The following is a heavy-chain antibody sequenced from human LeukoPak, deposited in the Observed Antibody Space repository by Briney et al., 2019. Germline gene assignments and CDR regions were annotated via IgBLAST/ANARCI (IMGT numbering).Heavy chain of an antibody. V-gene: IGHV3-23*01. CDR2: ISGSGGST. CDR1: GFTFSSYA. J-gene: IGHJ3*02. D-gene: IGHD3-9*01. CDR3: AKDTAAYYDILTGYYPGAFDI. Sequence: GGSLRLSCAASGFTFSSYAMGWVRQAPGKGLEWVSAISGSGGSTYYAASVKGRFTLSRDNSKNTLYLQMNSLRAEDTAVYYCAKDTAAYYDILTGYYPGAFDIWGQGTMVTVSS.